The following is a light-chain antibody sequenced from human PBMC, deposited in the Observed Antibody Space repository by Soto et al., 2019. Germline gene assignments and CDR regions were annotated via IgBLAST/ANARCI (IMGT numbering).Light chain of an antibody. CDR2: DAS. J-gene: IGKJ4*01. V-gene: IGKV1-5*01. CDR1: QSISRW. CDR3: QQYKSYST. Sequence: TQSPGTLSLSPGERATLSCRASQSISRWLAWYQKKPGKAPKLLIYDASTLQSGVPSRLSGSGSGTEFTLTISSLQPDDFATYYCQQYKSYSTFGGGTKVDIK.